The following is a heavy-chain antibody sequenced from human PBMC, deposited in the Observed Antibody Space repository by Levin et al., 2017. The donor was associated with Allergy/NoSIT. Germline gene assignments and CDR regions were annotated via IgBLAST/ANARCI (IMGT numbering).Heavy chain of an antibody. J-gene: IGHJ3*02. Sequence: GGSLRLSCAASGFTFSDYYMSWIRQAPGKGLEWVSYISSSGSTIYYADSVKGRFTISRDNAKNSLYLQMNSLRAEDTAVYYCARFSDSSGWYCAFDIWGQGTMVTVSS. D-gene: IGHD6-19*01. CDR3: ARFSDSSGWYCAFDI. CDR2: ISSSGSTI. CDR1: GFTFSDYY. V-gene: IGHV3-11*01.